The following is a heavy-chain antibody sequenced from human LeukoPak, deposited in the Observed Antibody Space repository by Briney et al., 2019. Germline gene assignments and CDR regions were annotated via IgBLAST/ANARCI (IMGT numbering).Heavy chain of an antibody. CDR2: IKSKIDGGTT. V-gene: IGHV3-15*01. CDR3: TTWNY. J-gene: IGHJ4*02. CDR1: GFYFANYA. Sequence: GGSLRLSCAASGFYFANYAMSWVRQAPGKGLEWVGRIKSKIDGGTTDYAAPVKGRFTISRDDSENTLYLQMNSLKTEDTAVYYCTTWNYWGKGTLVTVSS.